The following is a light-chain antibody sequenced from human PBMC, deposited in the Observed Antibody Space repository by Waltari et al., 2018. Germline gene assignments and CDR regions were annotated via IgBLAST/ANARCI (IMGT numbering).Light chain of an antibody. CDR1: QSVRST. V-gene: IGKV3D-15*01. J-gene: IGKJ1*01. CDR3: QQYDYWPWT. CDR2: GTS. Sequence: IVMTQSPATLSLSPGESATLSCRARQSVRSTFAWFQQKPGQPPRLLIYGTSTRATGIPARFTGSGSGTEFSLTISSLQPEDVATYYCQQYDYWPWTFGQGTRVETK.